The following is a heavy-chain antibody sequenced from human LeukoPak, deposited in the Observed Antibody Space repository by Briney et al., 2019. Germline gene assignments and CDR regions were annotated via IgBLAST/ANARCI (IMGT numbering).Heavy chain of an antibody. D-gene: IGHD6-13*01. V-gene: IGHV4-4*07. J-gene: IGHJ5*02. CDR3: AREPYSSSWNNWFDP. CDR2: IYTSGST. Sequence: SETLSLTCTVSGGSISSYYWSWIRQPAGKGLEWIGRIYTSGSTNYNPSLKSRVTMSVDTSKTQFSLKLSSVTAADTAVYYCAREPYSSSWNNWFDPWGQGTLVTVSS. CDR1: GGSISSYY.